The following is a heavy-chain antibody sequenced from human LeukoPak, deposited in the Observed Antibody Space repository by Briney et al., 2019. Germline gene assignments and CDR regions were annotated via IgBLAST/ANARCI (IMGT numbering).Heavy chain of an antibody. CDR1: GGSIGSGGYY. CDR2: IYYSGST. D-gene: IGHD6-6*01. Sequence: PSETLSLTCTVSGGSIGSGGYYWSWIRQHPGKGLEWIGYIYYSGSTYYNPSLKSRVTISVDTSKNQFSLKLSSVTAADTAVYYCAIQSSSGYYYYMDVWGKGTTVTVSS. J-gene: IGHJ6*03. V-gene: IGHV4-31*03. CDR3: AIQSSSGYYYYMDV.